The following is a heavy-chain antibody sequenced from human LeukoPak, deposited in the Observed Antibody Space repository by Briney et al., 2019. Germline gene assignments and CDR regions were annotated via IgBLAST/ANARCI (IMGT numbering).Heavy chain of an antibody. CDR3: AKEYSSSSGSGFDY. V-gene: IGHV3-9*03. Sequence: GGSLRLSCAASGFTFDDYAMHWVRQAPGKGLEWVSGISWNSGSIGYADSVKGRFTISRDNVKNSLYLQMNSLRAEDMALYYCAKEYSSSSGSGFDYWGQGTLVTVSS. J-gene: IGHJ4*02. D-gene: IGHD6-6*01. CDR2: ISWNSGSI. CDR1: GFTFDDYA.